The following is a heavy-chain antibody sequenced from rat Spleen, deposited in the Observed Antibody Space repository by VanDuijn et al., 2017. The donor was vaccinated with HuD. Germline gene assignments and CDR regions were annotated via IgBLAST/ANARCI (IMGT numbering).Heavy chain of an antibody. V-gene: IGHV5-29*01. CDR2: ISYDGSST. J-gene: IGHJ3*01. CDR1: GFTFSNYG. D-gene: IGHD1-12*02. Sequence: EVQLVETGGGLVQPGRSLKLSCAASGFTFSNYGMAWVRQAPTKGLEWVATISYDGSSTYYPDSVKGRFTISRDNAKNTLYLQMDSLRSEDAATYYCARSEGTHYYLPFADWGQGTLVTVSS. CDR3: ARSEGTHYYLPFAD.